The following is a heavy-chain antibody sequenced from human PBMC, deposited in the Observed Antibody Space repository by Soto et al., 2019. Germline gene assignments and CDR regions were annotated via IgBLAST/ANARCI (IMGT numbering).Heavy chain of an antibody. CDR3: ARQRTTVVTQAYFDH. J-gene: IGHJ4*02. CDR2: IYYSGRT. CDR1: GESISSSSYY. Sequence: PSETLSLTCIVSGESISSSSYYCGWIRQPPGKGLEWIGSIYYSGRTYYNPSFKSRVTISIDTSKNQFSLKLSAVTATDTAAYYCARQRTTVVTQAYFDHWGQGALVTVSS. D-gene: IGHD2-21*02. V-gene: IGHV4-39*01.